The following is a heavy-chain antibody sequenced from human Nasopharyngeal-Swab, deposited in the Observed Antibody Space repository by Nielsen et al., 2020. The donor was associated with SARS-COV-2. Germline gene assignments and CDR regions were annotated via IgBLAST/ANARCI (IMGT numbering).Heavy chain of an antibody. J-gene: IGHJ4*02. CDR3: ARDSLDYYDSSGLGY. CDR1: GFTVSSNY. CDR2: IYSGGST. D-gene: IGHD3-22*01. Sequence: GESLKISCAASGFTVSSNYMSWVRQAPGKGLEWVSVIYSGGSTYYADSVKGRFTISRHNSKNTLYLQMSSLRAEDTAVYYCARDSLDYYDSSGLGYWGQGTLVTVSS. V-gene: IGHV3-53*04.